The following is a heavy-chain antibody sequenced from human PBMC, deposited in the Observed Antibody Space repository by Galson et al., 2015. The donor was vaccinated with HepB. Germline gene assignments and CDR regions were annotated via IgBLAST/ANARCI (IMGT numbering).Heavy chain of an antibody. V-gene: IGHV4-39*01. CDR2: ICDSGST. Sequence: TLSLTCTVSGGSISSSSYYWGWIRQPPGKGLEWIGSICDSGSTYYNPSLKSRVTISVDTSKNQFSLKLNSVTAADTAVYYCARGWSTVTKTDWGQGTLVTVSS. D-gene: IGHD4-17*01. CDR1: GGSISSSSYY. CDR3: ARGWSTVTKTD. J-gene: IGHJ4*02.